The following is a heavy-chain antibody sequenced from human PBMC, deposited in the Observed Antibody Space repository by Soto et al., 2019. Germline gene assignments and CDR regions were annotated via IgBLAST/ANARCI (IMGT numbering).Heavy chain of an antibody. Sequence: ASVKVSCKASGYTFTGYYLHWVRQAPGQGLEWVGWINPNSGGTSYAQKFQGWVTMTRDTSISTVYMELSRLKSDDTAVYYCAKSATVPAAIAYWGQGTLVTVSS. CDR1: GYTFTGYY. V-gene: IGHV1-2*04. CDR2: INPNSGGT. CDR3: AKSATVPAAIAY. J-gene: IGHJ4*02. D-gene: IGHD2-2*02.